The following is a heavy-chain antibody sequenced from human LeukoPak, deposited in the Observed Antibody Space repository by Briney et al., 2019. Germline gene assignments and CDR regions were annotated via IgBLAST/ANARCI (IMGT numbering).Heavy chain of an antibody. V-gene: IGHV3-23*01. Sequence: GGSLRLSCAASGFTLSNYAMSWVRQAPGKGLEWVSIISESGGSTNYADSVKGRFTISRDNSKNTLFLQMNSLRAEDTAVYYCARRYYDSSGYYSLDYWGQGTLVTVSS. D-gene: IGHD3-22*01. J-gene: IGHJ4*02. CDR3: ARRYYDSSGYYSLDY. CDR1: GFTLSNYA. CDR2: ISESGGST.